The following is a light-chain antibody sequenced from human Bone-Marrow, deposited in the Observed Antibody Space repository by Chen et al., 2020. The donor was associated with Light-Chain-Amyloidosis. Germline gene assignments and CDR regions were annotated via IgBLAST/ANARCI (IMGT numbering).Light chain of an antibody. Sequence: EIVLTQSPGTLSLSPGEGANLSCRASQTISSNYLTWYQQKFGQAPRLLIYGSSSRATGIPDRFTGSGSGTDFTLTSHRLEPEEFAMYYCEQYGTSPLTFGGGTKVEIK. CDR1: QTISSNY. CDR2: GSS. J-gene: IGKJ4*01. V-gene: IGKV3-20*01. CDR3: EQYGTSPLT.